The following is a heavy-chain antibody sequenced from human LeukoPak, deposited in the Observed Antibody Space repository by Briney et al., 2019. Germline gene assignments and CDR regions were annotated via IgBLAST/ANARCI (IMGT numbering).Heavy chain of an antibody. J-gene: IGHJ3*02. V-gene: IGHV4-59*08. CDR1: GGSISSYY. CDR2: IYYSGST. CDR3: ARRAADDAFDI. Sequence: PSETLSLTCTVSGGSISSYYWSWIRQPPGKGLEWIGYIYYSGSTNYSPSLNSRVTISVDRYKNQFSLKLSSVTAADTAMCYCARRAADDAFDIWGQGTMVTASS.